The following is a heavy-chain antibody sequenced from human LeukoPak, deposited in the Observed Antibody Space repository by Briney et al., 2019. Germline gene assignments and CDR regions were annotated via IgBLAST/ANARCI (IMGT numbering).Heavy chain of an antibody. CDR1: GYRFTDDY. Sequence: ASVKVSCKTSGYRFTDDYIHWARQAPGQGLEWMGWINPDTDFTNYAPKFRGRVIMTRDTSISTAYMEVRRLTFDDTAIYYCAPTSEAYTSNWSVWGQGTLVTVSP. D-gene: IGHD3-16*01. V-gene: IGHV1-2*02. CDR3: APTSEAYTSNWSV. J-gene: IGHJ4*02. CDR2: INPDTDFT.